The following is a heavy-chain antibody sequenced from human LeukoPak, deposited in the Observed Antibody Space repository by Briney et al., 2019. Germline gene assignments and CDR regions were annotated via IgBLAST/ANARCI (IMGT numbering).Heavy chain of an antibody. V-gene: IGHV3-7*01. CDR3: ARVGYSSSWSPSDY. Sequence: GGSLRLSCAASGFTFSNYWMSWVRQAPGKGLEWVANIKDDGSGKYYVDSLKGRFTISRDNAKNSLYLQMNSLRAEDTAVYYCARVGYSSSWSPSDYWGQRALVTVSS. J-gene: IGHJ4*02. CDR1: GFTFSNYW. CDR2: IKDDGSGK. D-gene: IGHD6-13*01.